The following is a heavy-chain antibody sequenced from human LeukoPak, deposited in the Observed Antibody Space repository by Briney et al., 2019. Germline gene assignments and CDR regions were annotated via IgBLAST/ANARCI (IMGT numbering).Heavy chain of an antibody. D-gene: IGHD1-1*01. J-gene: IGHJ3*02. CDR3: ARGYADAFDI. Sequence: GGSLRLSCAASGFTFSSYDMHWVRQATGKGLEWVSAIGTAGDTCYPGSVKGRFTISRENAKNSLYLQMNSLRAGDTAVYYCARGYADAFDIWGQGTMVTVSS. CDR2: IGTAGDT. V-gene: IGHV3-13*04. CDR1: GFTFSSYD.